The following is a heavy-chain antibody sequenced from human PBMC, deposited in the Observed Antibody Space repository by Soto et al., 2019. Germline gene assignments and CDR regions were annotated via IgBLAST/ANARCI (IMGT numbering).Heavy chain of an antibody. CDR2: ISGGGGST. CDR3: AKATATTGSSSWFDP. J-gene: IGHJ5*02. D-gene: IGHD1-1*01. CDR1: GFTFSTYA. V-gene: IGHV3-23*01. Sequence: GSLRLSCAASGFTFSTYAMNWVRQAPGKGLEWVSTISGGGGSTYYADSVKGRFTIYRDNSKNTLYLQMNSLRVEDTAVYYCAKATATTGSSSWFDPWGQGTLVTVS.